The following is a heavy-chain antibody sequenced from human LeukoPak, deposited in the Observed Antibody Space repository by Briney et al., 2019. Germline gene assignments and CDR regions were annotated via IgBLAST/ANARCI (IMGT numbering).Heavy chain of an antibody. CDR1: RYSFTAYY. CDR2: LNPDSGGT. CDR3: ARRRVHLGELSVSGYLDL. J-gene: IGHJ2*01. Sequence: ASVKVSCKASRYSFTAYYMHWVRQAPGQGLEWMGWLNPDSGGTNYAQKFQGRATTTRDPSISTAYMELSRLRSGDTAVYYCARRRVHLGELSVSGYLDLWGRGTLVTVSS. V-gene: IGHV1-2*02. D-gene: IGHD3-16*02.